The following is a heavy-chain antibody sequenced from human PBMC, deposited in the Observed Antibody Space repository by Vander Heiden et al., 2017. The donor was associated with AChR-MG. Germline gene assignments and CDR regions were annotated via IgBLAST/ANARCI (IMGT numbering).Heavy chain of an antibody. J-gene: IGHJ4*02. CDR2: INHSGST. Sequence: VQLQQWGAGLLKPSENLSPPCAGYGGSFSGYYWSWIRQPPGKGLEWIGEINHSGSTNYNPSLKSRVTISVDTSKNQFSLKLSSVTAADTAVYYCARHCSGGSCYFDYWGQGTLVTVSS. D-gene: IGHD2-15*01. V-gene: IGHV4-34*01. CDR1: GGSFSGYY. CDR3: ARHCSGGSCYFDY.